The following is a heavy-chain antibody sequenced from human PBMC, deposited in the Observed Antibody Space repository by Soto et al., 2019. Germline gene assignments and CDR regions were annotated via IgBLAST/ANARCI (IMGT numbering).Heavy chain of an antibody. D-gene: IGHD3-22*01. CDR2: ISAYNGNT. V-gene: IGHV1-18*04. Sequence: QVQLVQSGAEVKKPGASVKVSCKASGYTFTSYGISWVRQAPGQGLEWMGWISAYNGNTNYAQTLQGRVTMTTDTSTSTAYMELRSLRSDDTAVYYCARERYYDSSGYRDAFDIWGQGTMVTVSS. CDR3: ARERYYDSSGYRDAFDI. J-gene: IGHJ3*02. CDR1: GYTFTSYG.